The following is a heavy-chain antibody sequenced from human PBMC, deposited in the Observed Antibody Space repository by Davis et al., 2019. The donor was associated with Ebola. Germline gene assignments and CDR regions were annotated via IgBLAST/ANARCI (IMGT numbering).Heavy chain of an antibody. J-gene: IGHJ5*02. D-gene: IGHD1-1*01. CDR1: GYTFTSYA. CDR2: IIPIFGTA. CDR3: ARDDWNQNWFDP. V-gene: IGHV1-69*06. Sequence: SVKVSCKASGYTFTSYAMHWVRQAPGQGLEWMGGIIPIFGTANYAQKFQGRVTITADKSTSTAYMELSSLRSEDTAVYYCARDDWNQNWFDPWGQGTLVTVSS.